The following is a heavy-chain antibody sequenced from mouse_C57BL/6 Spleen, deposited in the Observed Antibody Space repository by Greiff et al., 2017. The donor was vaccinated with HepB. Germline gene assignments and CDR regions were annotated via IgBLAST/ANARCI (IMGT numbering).Heavy chain of an antibody. Sequence: QVQLQQSGAELMKPGASVKLSCKATGYTFTGYWIEWVKQRPGHGLEWIGEILPGSGSTNYNEKFKGKATFTADTSSNTAYMQLSSLTTEDSSIYYCAGSTVYYGNYFGFAYWGQGTLVTVSA. V-gene: IGHV1-9*01. D-gene: IGHD2-1*01. J-gene: IGHJ3*01. CDR1: GYTFTGYW. CDR2: ILPGSGST. CDR3: AGSTVYYGNYFGFAY.